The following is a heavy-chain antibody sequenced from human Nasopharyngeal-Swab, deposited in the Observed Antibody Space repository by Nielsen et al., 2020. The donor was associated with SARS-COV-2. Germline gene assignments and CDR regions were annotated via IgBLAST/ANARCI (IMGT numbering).Heavy chain of an antibody. J-gene: IGHJ4*02. Sequence: ASVKVSCKASGYTFTGYYMHWVRQAPGQGLEWMGRINPNSGGTNYAQKFQGRVTMTRDTSISTAYVELSRLRSDDTAVYYCAREMYYDSSGYYYVRGGDFDYWGQGTLVTVSS. D-gene: IGHD3-22*01. CDR3: AREMYYDSSGYYYVRGGDFDY. CDR1: GYTFTGYY. CDR2: INPNSGGT. V-gene: IGHV1-2*06.